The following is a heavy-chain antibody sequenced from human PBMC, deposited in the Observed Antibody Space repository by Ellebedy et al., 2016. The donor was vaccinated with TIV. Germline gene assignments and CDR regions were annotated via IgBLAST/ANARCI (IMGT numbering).Heavy chain of an antibody. CDR3: ARDRGYPDSFDV. CDR1: GFPFGPFW. D-gene: IGHD2-15*01. J-gene: IGHJ3*01. CDR2: INSDGSTI. V-gene: IGHV3-74*03. Sequence: GESLKISCEASGFPFGPFWMHWVRQAPGKGLVWVSHINSDGSTIKYVDSVKGRFTVSRDNAKNTLYLQLSDLRAEDTAVYYCARDRGYPDSFDVWGQGTMVTVSS.